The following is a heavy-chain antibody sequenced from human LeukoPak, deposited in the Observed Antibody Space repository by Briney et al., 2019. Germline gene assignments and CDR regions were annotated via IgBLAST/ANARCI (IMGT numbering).Heavy chain of an antibody. J-gene: IGHJ5*02. Sequence: PSETLSLTCTVSGGSISSGDYYWRWIRQPPGKGLEWIAYMYYSRSTYYNPSLKSRVTMSADTSKNQLSLKLSSVTAADTAVYYCARPYYYDSRIDPWGQGILVTVSS. CDR1: GGSISSGDYY. CDR3: ARPYYYDSRIDP. CDR2: MYYSRST. D-gene: IGHD3-22*01. V-gene: IGHV4-30-4*01.